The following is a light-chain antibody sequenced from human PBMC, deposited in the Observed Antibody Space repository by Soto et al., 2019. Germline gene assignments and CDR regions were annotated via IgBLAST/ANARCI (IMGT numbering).Light chain of an antibody. V-gene: IGKV1-39*01. CDR2: AAS. CDR1: QSISSY. J-gene: IGKJ1*01. CDR3: QQSCSTPRT. Sequence: DIQMTQSPSSLSASVGDRVTITCRASQSISSYLNWYQQKPGQAPKLLIYAASSLHSGVPSRFSGSGSGTDFTLTISSLQPEDFATYYCQQSCSTPRTFGQGTKVDIK.